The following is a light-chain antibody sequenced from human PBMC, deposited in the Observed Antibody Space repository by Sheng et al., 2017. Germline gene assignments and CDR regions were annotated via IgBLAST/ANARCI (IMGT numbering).Light chain of an antibody. CDR1: RSISDF. V-gene: IGKV3-11*01. CDR2: DAS. CDR3: QQRYNWPPFT. Sequence: EVVLTQSPATLSLSPGERATLSCRASRSISDFLAWYQQKPGQPPRLLIYDASNRATGIPARFSGTGSGTDFTLTITSLEPEDFAVYYCQQRYNWPPFTFGPGT. J-gene: IGKJ3*01.